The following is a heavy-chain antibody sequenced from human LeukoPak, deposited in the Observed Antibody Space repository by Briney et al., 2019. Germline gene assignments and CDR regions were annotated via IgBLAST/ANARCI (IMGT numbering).Heavy chain of an antibody. V-gene: IGHV1-24*01. CDR2: YDPEDGER. Sequence: AAVKVSCKVSGDTLSELAMHWVRQAPGKGLEWMGGYDPEDGERVYVEKFQGRVTMTEDASTETAYMELISLTSEDTAVYYCAAESVIFGVLLHPVWGQGTQVTVSS. D-gene: IGHD3-3*01. CDR1: GDTLSELA. CDR3: AAESVIFGVLLHPV. J-gene: IGHJ4*02.